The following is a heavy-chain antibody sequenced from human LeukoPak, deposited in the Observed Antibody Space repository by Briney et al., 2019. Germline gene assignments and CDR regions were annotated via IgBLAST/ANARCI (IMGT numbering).Heavy chain of an antibody. Sequence: PSQTLSLTCTVSGGSISSGGYYWSWIRQHPGKGLEWIGYIYYSGSTYYNPSLKSRVTISVDTSKNQFSLKLSSVTAADTAVYYCARGRVYDSSGYYRYYYYYGMDVWGQGTTVTVSS. D-gene: IGHD3-22*01. J-gene: IGHJ6*02. CDR3: ARGRVYDSSGYYRYYYYYGMDV. V-gene: IGHV4-31*03. CDR1: GGSISSGGYY. CDR2: IYYSGST.